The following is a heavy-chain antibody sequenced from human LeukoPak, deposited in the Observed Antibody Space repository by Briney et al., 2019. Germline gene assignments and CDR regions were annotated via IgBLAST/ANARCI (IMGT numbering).Heavy chain of an antibody. CDR3: ARDRKFFDY. CDR2: IKQDGSEK. Sequence: GGSLRLSCAASGFTFTSFWMRWVRQAPGKGLEWVANIKQDGSEKEYVDSVKGRFTISRDNAKNSVYLQMNSLRAEDTGVYYCARDRKFFDYWGQGTLVTVSS. V-gene: IGHV3-7*04. CDR1: GFTFTSFW. J-gene: IGHJ4*02.